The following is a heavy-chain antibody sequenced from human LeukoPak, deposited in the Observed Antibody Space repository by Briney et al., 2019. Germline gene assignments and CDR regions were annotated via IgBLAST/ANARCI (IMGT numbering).Heavy chain of an antibody. CDR2: IKQDGSEK. D-gene: IGHD3-16*02. J-gene: IGHJ3*02. CDR3: ARDWFYDYVWGSYRYDDAFDI. Sequence: PGGSLRLSCAASGFAFSSYWMSWVRQAPGKGLEWVANIKQDGSEKYYVDSVKGRFTISRDNAKNSLYLQMNSLRAEDTAVYYCARDWFYDYVWGSYRYDDAFDIWGQGTMVTVSS. V-gene: IGHV3-7*05. CDR1: GFAFSSYW.